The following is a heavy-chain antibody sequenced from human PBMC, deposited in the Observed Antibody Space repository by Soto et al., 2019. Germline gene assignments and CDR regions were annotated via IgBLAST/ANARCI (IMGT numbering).Heavy chain of an antibody. J-gene: IGHJ4*02. V-gene: IGHV1-3*01. CDR1: GYSFTDYV. Sequence: QVQLVQSGTEVKKPGASVKVSCKASGYSFTDYVIHWVRQAPGQRLEWMGWIGAGDGKTYYSQNFQGRVSITRDTSASTAYMELSSLISEDTAVYYCVRDYASDSGVHLDFWGQGALVTVSS. CDR3: VRDYASDSGVHLDF. D-gene: IGHD3-22*01. CDR2: IGAGDGKT.